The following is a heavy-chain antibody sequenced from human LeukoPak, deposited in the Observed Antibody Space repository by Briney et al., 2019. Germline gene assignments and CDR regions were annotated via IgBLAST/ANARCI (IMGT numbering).Heavy chain of an antibody. CDR1: GGSFSGYY. CDR2: INHSGST. D-gene: IGHD3-10*01. Sequence: SETLSLTCAVYGGSFSGYYWSWIRQPPGKGLEWIGEINHSGSTNYNPSLKSRVTISVDTSKNQFSLKLSSVTAADTAVYYCARHSITMVRGERGPFDYWGQGTLVTVSS. CDR3: ARHSITMVRGERGPFDY. V-gene: IGHV4-34*01. J-gene: IGHJ4*02.